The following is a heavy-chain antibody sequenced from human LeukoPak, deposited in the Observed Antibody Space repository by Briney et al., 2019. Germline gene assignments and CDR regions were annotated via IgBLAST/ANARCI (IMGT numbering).Heavy chain of an antibody. CDR1: GGSISSSRYY. CDR3: ARLGYSGYDPCPDY. D-gene: IGHD5-12*01. V-gene: IGHV4-39*01. J-gene: IGHJ4*02. Sequence: SETLSITCTVSGGSISSSRYYCGWLRQPPGKGEVGIGSIYSSGSTYYHPARKSRVSISVYTSKNQFSRELSWVTAADTAVYYCARLGYSGYDPCPDYWGQGTLVTVSS. CDR2: IYSSGST.